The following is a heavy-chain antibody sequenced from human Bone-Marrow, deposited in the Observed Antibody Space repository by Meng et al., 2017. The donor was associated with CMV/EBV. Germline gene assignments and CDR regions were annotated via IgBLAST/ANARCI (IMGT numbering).Heavy chain of an antibody. V-gene: IGHV4-30-4*01. J-gene: IGHJ3*02. Sequence: SEILSLTCTVPGDSISSGDYYWSWIRQSPGKGLDWIGYIHYSGTTYYNPSLKSRVTISVYRSKNPVTPKPKSVTAADTAVYYCARATLGVRFLEWLPHAFDIWGQGTMVTVSS. CDR2: IHYSGTT. D-gene: IGHD3-3*01. CDR3: ARATLGVRFLEWLPHAFDI. CDR1: GDSISSGDYY.